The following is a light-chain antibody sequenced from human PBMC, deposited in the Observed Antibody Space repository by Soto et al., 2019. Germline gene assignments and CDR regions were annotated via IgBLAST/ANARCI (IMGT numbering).Light chain of an antibody. Sequence: ENVVTQSPGTLSLSPCETATLSSSASQTVNSDYLAWFQQRPGQAPRLLIFATSRRATDIPDRFSGSGSGTDFTLAIRRLEPEDFAVYYCHQFGYSPRTFGQGTKVDI. CDR1: QTVNSDY. V-gene: IGKV3-20*01. CDR2: ATS. J-gene: IGKJ1*01. CDR3: HQFGYSPRT.